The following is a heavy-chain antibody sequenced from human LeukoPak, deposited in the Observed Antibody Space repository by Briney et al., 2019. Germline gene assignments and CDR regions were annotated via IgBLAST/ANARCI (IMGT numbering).Heavy chain of an antibody. D-gene: IGHD4-17*01. Sequence: ASETLSPTCTASGGSISSSSYYWGWIRQPPGKGLEWIGSIYYSGSTYYNPSLKSRVTISVDTSKNQFSLKLSSVTAADTAVYYCARRHTLGTVTRNWFDPWGQGTLVTVSS. CDR1: GGSISSSSYY. CDR3: ARRHTLGTVTRNWFDP. V-gene: IGHV4-39*01. CDR2: IYYSGST. J-gene: IGHJ5*02.